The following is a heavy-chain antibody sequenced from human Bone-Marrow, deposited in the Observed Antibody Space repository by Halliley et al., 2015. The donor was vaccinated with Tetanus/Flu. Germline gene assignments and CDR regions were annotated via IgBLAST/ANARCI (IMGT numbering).Heavy chain of an antibody. CDR2: VRNSGSYT. J-gene: IGHJ4*02. V-gene: IGHV3-11*03. Sequence: EWISYVRNSGSYTEYADSVKGRFTISRDNAKNSLFLQVDPLRDEDTAVYYCARHKDGYNYADYWGQGTLFTVSS. CDR3: ARHKDGYNYADY. D-gene: IGHD5-12*01.